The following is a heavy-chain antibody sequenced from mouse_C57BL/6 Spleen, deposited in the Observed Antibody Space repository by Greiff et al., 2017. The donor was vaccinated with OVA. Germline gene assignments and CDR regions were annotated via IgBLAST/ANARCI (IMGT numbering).Heavy chain of an antibody. J-gene: IGHJ2*01. CDR1: GYAFSSSW. Sequence: QVQLKQSGPELVKPGASVKISCKASGYAFSSSWMNWVKQRPGKGLEWIGRIYPGDGDTNYNGKFKGKATLTADKSSSTAYMHLSSLTSGDGAVYFCARERGDYWGQGTTLTVSS. CDR2: IYPGDGDT. V-gene: IGHV1-82*01. CDR3: ARERGDY.